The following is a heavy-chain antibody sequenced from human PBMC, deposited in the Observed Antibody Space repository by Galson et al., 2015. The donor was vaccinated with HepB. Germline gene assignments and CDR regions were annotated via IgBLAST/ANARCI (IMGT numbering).Heavy chain of an antibody. V-gene: IGHV3-53*01. CDR2: IYSSGNT. CDR1: GLTVSNNY. J-gene: IGHJ2*01. CDR3: AKVLVSWYFDL. Sequence: SLRLSCAASGLTVSNNYISWVRQAPGKGLEWVSAIYSSGNTYYADSVKGRFTISRDNSKSTLYLQMNSLRADDTAVYYCAKVLVSWYFDLWGRGTLVTVSS.